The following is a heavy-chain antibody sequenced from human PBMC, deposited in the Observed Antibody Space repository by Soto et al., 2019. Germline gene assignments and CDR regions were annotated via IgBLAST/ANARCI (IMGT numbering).Heavy chain of an antibody. CDR1: GYTFTSYG. D-gene: IGHD4-17*01. J-gene: IGHJ5*02. V-gene: IGHV1-18*01. Sequence: QVQLVQSGAEVKNPGASVKVSCKASGYTFTSYGISWVRQAPGQGLEWMGWIRGGNGDTNYAQKLQGRVTMTTETSTSKAYMELRSLRSDDTAVYYCARELDYGVFDPWGQGTLVTVSS. CDR3: ARELDYGVFDP. CDR2: IRGGNGDT.